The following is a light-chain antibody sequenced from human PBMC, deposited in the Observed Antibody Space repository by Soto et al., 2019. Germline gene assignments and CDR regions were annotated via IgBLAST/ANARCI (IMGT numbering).Light chain of an antibody. CDR1: QSVGSY. J-gene: IGKJ1*01. CDR2: DES. V-gene: IGKV3-11*01. Sequence: EIVLTQSPAILSLSPGDRASLSCRASQSVGSYLAWYQQRPGQAPRLLIYDESTRVTGIPARFSGSGSGTDFTLTISSLEPEDFAVYFCQQRSNWPWTFGQGTKVDIK. CDR3: QQRSNWPWT.